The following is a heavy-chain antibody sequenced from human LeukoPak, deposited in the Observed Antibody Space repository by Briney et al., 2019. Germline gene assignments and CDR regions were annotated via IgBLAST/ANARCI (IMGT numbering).Heavy chain of an antibody. J-gene: IGHJ4*02. CDR3: ARPYCSSTSCYDWDDY. Sequence: SETLPLTCAVYGGSFSGYYWSWIRQPPGKGLEWIGEINHSGSTNYNPSLKSRVTISVDTSKNQFSLKLSSVTAADTAVYYCARPYCSSTSCYDWDDYWGQGTLVTVSS. CDR2: INHSGST. V-gene: IGHV4-34*01. D-gene: IGHD2-2*01. CDR1: GGSFSGYY.